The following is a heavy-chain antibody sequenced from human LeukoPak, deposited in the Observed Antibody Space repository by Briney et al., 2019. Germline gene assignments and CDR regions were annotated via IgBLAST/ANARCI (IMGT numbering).Heavy chain of an antibody. CDR2: IYYSGST. J-gene: IGHJ4*02. Sequence: SETLSLTCTVSGDSISSSTYYWSWIRQPPGKGLEWIGYIYYSGSTNYNPSLKSRVTISVDTSKDQFSLKLSSVTAADTAVYYCASNPGNALFDYWGQGTLVTVSS. V-gene: IGHV4-61*05. CDR3: ASNPGNALFDY. CDR1: GDSISSSTYY. D-gene: IGHD1-14*01.